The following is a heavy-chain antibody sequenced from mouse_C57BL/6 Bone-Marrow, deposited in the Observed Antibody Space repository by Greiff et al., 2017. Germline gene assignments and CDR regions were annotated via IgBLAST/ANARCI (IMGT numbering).Heavy chain of an antibody. Sequence: EVHLVESGGDLVKPGGSLKLSCAASGFTFSSYGMSWVRQTPDKRLEWVATISSGGSYTYYPDSVKGRVTISRDNAKNTLYLQMSSLKSEDTAMYYCARRFDYWGQGTTLTVSS. CDR2: ISSGGSYT. J-gene: IGHJ2*01. CDR1: GFTFSSYG. CDR3: ARRFDY. V-gene: IGHV5-6*01.